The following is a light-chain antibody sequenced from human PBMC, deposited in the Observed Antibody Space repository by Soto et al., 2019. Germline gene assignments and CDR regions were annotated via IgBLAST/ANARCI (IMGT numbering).Light chain of an antibody. CDR3: RAYSSPNSPYV. CDR1: NSDIGSYNF. J-gene: IGLJ1*01. CDR2: EVN. Sequence: QSALTQPASVSGSPGQSITISCTGTNSDIGSYNFVSWYQQHPGRAPKLIISEVNIRPSGVSNRFSGSKSGNTASLTISGLQPEDEADCYRRAYSSPNSPYVFGSGTQLTV. V-gene: IGLV2-14*01.